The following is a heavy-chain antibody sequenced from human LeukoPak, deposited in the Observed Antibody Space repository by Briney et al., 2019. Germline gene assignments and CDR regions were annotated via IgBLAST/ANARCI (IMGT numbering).Heavy chain of an antibody. V-gene: IGHV3-23*01. J-gene: IGHJ1*01. CDR3: AHPGATNVGY. Sequence: GGSLRFSCERSGFSFSSFAMSWVRQAPGKGPVGVSTISGTGGSTYYAAYVKGRFTISRDNSNNTVSLQMDSLRAEDTAIYYCAHPGATNVGYWGLGTLVTVSP. D-gene: IGHD1-26*01. CDR2: ISGTGGST. CDR1: GFSFSSFA.